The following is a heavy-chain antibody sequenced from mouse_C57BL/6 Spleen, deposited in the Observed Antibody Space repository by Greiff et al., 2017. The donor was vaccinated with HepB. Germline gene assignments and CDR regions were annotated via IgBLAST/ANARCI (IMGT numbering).Heavy chain of an antibody. D-gene: IGHD2-2*01. J-gene: IGHJ1*03. Sequence: VQLQQSGPELVKPGASVKISCKASGYTFTDYYMNWVKQSHGKSLEWIGDINPNNGGTSYNQKFKGKATLTVDKSSSTAYMELRSLTSEDSAVYYCARQLWFYVDVWGTGTTVTVSS. CDR2: INPNNGGT. CDR3: ARQLWFYVDV. CDR1: GYTFTDYY. V-gene: IGHV1-26*01.